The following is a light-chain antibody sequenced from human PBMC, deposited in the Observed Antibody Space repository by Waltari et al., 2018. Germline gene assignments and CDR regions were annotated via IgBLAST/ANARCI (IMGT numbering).Light chain of an antibody. J-gene: IGLJ2*01. Sequence: QSVLTQPPSVSGAPGQRVTISCTGRSSNIGAGYDVPWYPQLPGTAPKLLIYDNSNRPSGVPDRFSASKSGTSASLAITGLLAEDEADFYCQSYDSSLSGVIFGGGTKLTVL. CDR3: QSYDSSLSGVI. CDR2: DNS. V-gene: IGLV1-40*01. CDR1: SSNIGAGYD.